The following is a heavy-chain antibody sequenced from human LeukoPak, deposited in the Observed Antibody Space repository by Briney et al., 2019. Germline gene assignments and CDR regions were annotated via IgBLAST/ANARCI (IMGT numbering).Heavy chain of an antibody. D-gene: IGHD3-22*01. CDR2: IYTSGST. V-gene: IGHV4-61*02. J-gene: IGHJ4*02. CDR3: ASGGGYDSSGYYPLPFDY. Sequence: PSQTLSLTCTVSGGSISSGSYYWSWIRQPAGKGLEWIGRIYTSGSTNYNPSLKSRTTISVDTAQNQFSLKLSSVTAADTAVYYCASGGGYDSSGYYPLPFDYWGQGTLVTVSS. CDR1: GGSISSGSYY.